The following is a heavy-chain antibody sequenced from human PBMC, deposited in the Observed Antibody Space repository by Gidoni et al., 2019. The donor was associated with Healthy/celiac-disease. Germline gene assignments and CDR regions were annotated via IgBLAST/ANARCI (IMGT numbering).Heavy chain of an antibody. Sequence: QVQLVESGGGVVQPGRSLRLSCAASGFTFRSYAMHWVRQAPGKGLEWVAVISYDGSNKYYADSVKGRFTISRDNSKNTLYLQMNSLRAEDTAVYYCARARLMGVGATFDYWGQGTLVTVSS. CDR3: ARARLMGVGATFDY. J-gene: IGHJ4*02. D-gene: IGHD1-26*01. CDR2: ISYDGSNK. CDR1: GFTFRSYA. V-gene: IGHV3-30-3*01.